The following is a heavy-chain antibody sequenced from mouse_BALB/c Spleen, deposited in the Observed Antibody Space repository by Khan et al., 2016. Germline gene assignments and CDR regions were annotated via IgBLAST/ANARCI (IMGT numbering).Heavy chain of an antibody. V-gene: IGHV9-3-1*01. CDR2: INTYTGEP. CDR1: GYTFTNYG. CDR3: ATPPYFAFVIVY. J-gene: IGHJ4*01. Sequence: QVQLQQSGPELKKPGETVKISCKASGYTFTNYGMNWVKQTPGQGLKWMGWINTYTGEPTYVDDFKGRFAFSLETSASTAYLQINNLKNEDTATYFGATPPYFAFVIVYWGQGTSVTVSS. D-gene: IGHD2-10*01.